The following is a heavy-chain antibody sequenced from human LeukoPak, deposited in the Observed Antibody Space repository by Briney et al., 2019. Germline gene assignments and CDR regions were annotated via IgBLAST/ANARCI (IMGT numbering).Heavy chain of an antibody. CDR1: GGSISSGGYS. J-gene: IGHJ5*02. CDR2: IYHSGST. CDR3: ARAPAPHYDFWSGYYRDNWFDP. Sequence: SETLSLTCAVSGGSISSGGYSWSWIRQPPGKGLEWIGYIYHSGSTNYNPSLKSRVTISVDTSKNQFSLKLSSVTAADTAVYYCARAPAPHYDFWSGYYRDNWFDPWGQGTLVTVSS. V-gene: IGHV4-30-2*01. D-gene: IGHD3-3*01.